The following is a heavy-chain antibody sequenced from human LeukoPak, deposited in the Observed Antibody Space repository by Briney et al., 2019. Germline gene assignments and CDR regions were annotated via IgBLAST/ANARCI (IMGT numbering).Heavy chain of an antibody. CDR1: GFTFSSYS. CDR2: ISSSSSYI. Sequence: GGSLRLSCAASGFTFSSYSMNWVRQAPGKGLEWVSSISSSSSYIYYADSVKGRFTISRDNAKNSLYLQMNSLRAEDTAVYYCARDRPDIVVVPAAPGDYGGPGTLVTVSS. D-gene: IGHD2-2*01. J-gene: IGHJ4*02. CDR3: ARDRPDIVVVPAAPGDY. V-gene: IGHV3-21*01.